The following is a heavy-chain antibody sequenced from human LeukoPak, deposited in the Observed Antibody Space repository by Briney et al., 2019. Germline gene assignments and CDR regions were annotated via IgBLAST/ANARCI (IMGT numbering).Heavy chain of an antibody. V-gene: IGHV4-39*07. J-gene: IGHJ4*02. Sequence: SETLSPTCTVSGGSISSSSYYWGWIRQPPGKGLEWSGSIYYSGSTYYNPSLKSRVTISVDTSKNQFSLKLSSVTAADTAVYYCARRPSGLRGVFDYWGQGTLVTVSS. CDR1: GGSISSSSYY. CDR2: IYYSGST. CDR3: ARRPSGLRGVFDY. D-gene: IGHD3-16*01.